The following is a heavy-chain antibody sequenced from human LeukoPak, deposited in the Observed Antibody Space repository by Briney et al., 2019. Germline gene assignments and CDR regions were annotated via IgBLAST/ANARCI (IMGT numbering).Heavy chain of an antibody. CDR1: GFTFNSYA. CDR3: AKRRRDSSGRVGY. D-gene: IGHD6-19*01. CDR2: ISGSGHST. V-gene: IGHV3-23*01. J-gene: IGHJ4*02. Sequence: PGGSLRLSCAASGFTFNSYAMNWVRQAPGRGLEWVSAISGSGHSTYYADSVKGRFSISRDNSKNTLYLQMNSLRAEDTAVYYCAKRRRDSSGRVGYWGQGTLVTVSS.